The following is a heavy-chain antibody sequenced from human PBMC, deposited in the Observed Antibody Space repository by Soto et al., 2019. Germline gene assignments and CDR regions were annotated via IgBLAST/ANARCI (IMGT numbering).Heavy chain of an antibody. CDR3: ARGYYYYMDV. CDR2: MYYSGGT. V-gene: IGHV4-59*01. Sequence: SETLSLTCTVSGGSISSYYWSWIRQPPGKGLECIGYMYYSGGTNYNPSLKSRVTISVDTSKNQFSLKLSSVTAADTAVYYCARGYYYYMDVWGKGTTVTVSS. CDR1: GGSISSYY. J-gene: IGHJ6*03.